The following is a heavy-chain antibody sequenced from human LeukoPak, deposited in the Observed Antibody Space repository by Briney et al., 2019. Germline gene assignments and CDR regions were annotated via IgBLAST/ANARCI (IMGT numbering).Heavy chain of an antibody. D-gene: IGHD3-10*01. CDR2: IKQDGSEK. V-gene: IGHV3-7*03. CDR3: ARAVRRTYGRSTAVYFDY. J-gene: IGHJ4*02. Sequence: PGGSLRLSCAASGFTFSSYWMIWVRQAPGKGLEWVVNIKQDGSEKYYADSGKGRFTISRDNAKNSLYLQMNSLRAEDTAVYYCARAVRRTYGRSTAVYFDYWGQGALVTDSS. CDR1: GFTFSSYW.